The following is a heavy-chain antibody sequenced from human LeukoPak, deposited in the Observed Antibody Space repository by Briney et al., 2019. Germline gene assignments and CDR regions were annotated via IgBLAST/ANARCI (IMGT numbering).Heavy chain of an antibody. CDR3: ARGPLRRSSSFGRAFDI. CDR2: IKHSGRS. J-gene: IGHJ3*02. V-gene: IGHV4-34*01. CDR1: GGSFSGYY. D-gene: IGHD6-6*01. Sequence: SETLSLTCAVYGGSFSGYYWSWIRQPPGKGLEWLGEIKHSGRSNYNPPLKSRVTISVDTSKNHFSLKLSSVTAADTAVYYCARGPLRRSSSFGRAFDIWGQGTMVSVSS.